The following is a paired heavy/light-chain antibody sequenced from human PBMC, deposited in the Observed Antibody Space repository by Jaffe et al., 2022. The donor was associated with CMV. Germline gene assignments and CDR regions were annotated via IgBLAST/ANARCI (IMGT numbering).Heavy chain of an antibody. V-gene: IGHV3-48*03. J-gene: IGHJ4*02. D-gene: IGHD7-27*01. CDR1: GFTFSNYE. CDR2: ISKSGADV. Sequence: EVQLVESGGGLAQPGGCLRLSCAASGFTFSNYEMSWVRQVRGKGLEWISYISKSGADVYYADSVRGRFTISRDTANNSLYLQMNSLTVEDTAVYYCARGSYTGDHYRYGDYWGQGTLVTVSS. CDR3: ARGSYTGDHYRYGDY.
Light chain of an antibody. Sequence: DIQMTQSPSSLSASVGDRVTITCRASQGISNNLAWFQQKPGKAPKSLIYDASSLESGVPSKFSGSGSGTDFTLTINSLQPEDSATYYCQQYNSFPLTFGPGTKLEIK. CDR3: QQYNSFPLT. CDR1: QGISNN. V-gene: IGKV1-16*02. CDR2: DAS. J-gene: IGKJ3*01.